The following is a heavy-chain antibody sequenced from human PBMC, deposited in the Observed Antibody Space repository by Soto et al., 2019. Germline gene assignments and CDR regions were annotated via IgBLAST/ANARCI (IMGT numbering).Heavy chain of an antibody. Sequence: GASVKVSCKASGGTFSSYAISWVRQAPGQGLEWMGGIIPIFGTANYVQKFQGRVTITADESASTAYMELSSLRRDDTAVYYCAKDFPPHYYFYGMDVWGQGTTVTVSS. CDR2: IIPIFGTA. CDR1: GGTFSSYA. J-gene: IGHJ6*02. CDR3: AKDFPPHYYFYGMDV. V-gene: IGHV1-69*13.